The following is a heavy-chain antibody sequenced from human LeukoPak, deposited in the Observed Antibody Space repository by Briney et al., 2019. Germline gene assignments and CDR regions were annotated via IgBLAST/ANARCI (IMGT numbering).Heavy chain of an antibody. V-gene: IGHV4-34*01. Sequence: SETLSLTCAVYGGSFSGYYWSWIRQPPGKGLEWMGEINHSGSTNYNPSLKSRVTISVDTSKNQFSLKPSSAAAADTAVYYCARHSYGDYVVYFDYWGQGTLVTVSS. CDR3: ARHSYGDYVVYFDY. J-gene: IGHJ4*02. CDR1: GGSFSGYY. D-gene: IGHD4-17*01. CDR2: INHSGST.